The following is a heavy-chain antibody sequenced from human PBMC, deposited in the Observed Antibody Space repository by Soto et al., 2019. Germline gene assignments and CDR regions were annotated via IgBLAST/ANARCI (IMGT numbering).Heavy chain of an antibody. Sequence: SETLSLTCAVYGGSFSGYYWTWIRQPPGTGLEWIGEINHSGSTNYNPSLKSRVTISVDTSKNQFSLKLTSVTATDTAVYFCARHPVYCSGGSCNGQYTLDVWGQGTTVTVSS. D-gene: IGHD2-15*01. CDR3: ARHPVYCSGGSCNGQYTLDV. J-gene: IGHJ6*02. CDR1: GGSFSGYY. CDR2: INHSGST. V-gene: IGHV4-34*01.